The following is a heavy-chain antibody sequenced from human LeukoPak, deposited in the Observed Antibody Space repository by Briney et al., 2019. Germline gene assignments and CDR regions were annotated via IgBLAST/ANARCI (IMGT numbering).Heavy chain of an antibody. V-gene: IGHV1-69*05. J-gene: IGHJ4*02. Sequence: ASVKVSCTASGGTFSSYAISWVRQAPGQGLEWMGGIIPIFGTANYAQKFQGRVTITTDESTSIAYMELSSLRPEDTAVYYCARDLSGSYFDYWGQGTLVTVSS. CDR2: IIPIFGTA. D-gene: IGHD1-26*01. CDR1: GGTFSSYA. CDR3: ARDLSGSYFDY.